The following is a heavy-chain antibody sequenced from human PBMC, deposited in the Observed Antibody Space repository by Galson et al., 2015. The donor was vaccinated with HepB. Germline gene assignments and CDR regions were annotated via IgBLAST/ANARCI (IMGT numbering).Heavy chain of an antibody. V-gene: IGHV3-30*03. CDR3: ARDLSRLWIGECFDY. CDR2: ISYDGSNK. CDR1: GFTLSDFG. J-gene: IGHJ4*02. Sequence: SLRLSCAASGFTLSDFGMHWVRQAPGKGLEWVAVISYDGSNKNYVDSVKGRLTISRDNSKNTLYLQMNNVGAEDTAVYYCARDLSRLWIGECFDYWGQGTLVTVSS. D-gene: IGHD3-10*01.